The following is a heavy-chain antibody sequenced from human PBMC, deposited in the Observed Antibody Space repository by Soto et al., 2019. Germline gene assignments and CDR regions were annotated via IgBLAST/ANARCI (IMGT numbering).Heavy chain of an antibody. CDR2: IKQDGSDK. Sequence: GGSLRLSCAVPKFTFGDYWMSWVRQAPGKGLEWVSNIKQDGSDKNYADSVKGRFTISRDNAGNSMYLQMNSLRAEDTAVYYCASLSYGQLRYFDNWGQGALVTVSS. CDR1: KFTFGDYW. V-gene: IGHV3-7*01. D-gene: IGHD3-16*02. J-gene: IGHJ4*02. CDR3: ASLSYGQLRYFDN.